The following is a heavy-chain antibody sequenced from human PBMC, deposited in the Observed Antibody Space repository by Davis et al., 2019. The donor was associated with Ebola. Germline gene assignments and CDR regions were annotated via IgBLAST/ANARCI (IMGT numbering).Heavy chain of an antibody. CDR2: ISGTAVTT. J-gene: IGHJ4*02. CDR1: GFTFSSYA. Sequence: GESLKISCAASGFTFSSYAMHWVRQAPGKGLECVSFISGTAVTTYYADSVKGRFTISRDNSKNTLYLQMNSLRAEDTAVYYCAKGANYGAPFDYWGQGTLVTVSS. D-gene: IGHD4/OR15-4a*01. V-gene: IGHV3-23*01. CDR3: AKGANYGAPFDY.